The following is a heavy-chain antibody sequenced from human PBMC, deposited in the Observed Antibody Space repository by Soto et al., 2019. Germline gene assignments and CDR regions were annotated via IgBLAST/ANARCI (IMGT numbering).Heavy chain of an antibody. Sequence: PXESLKISCKGSVYSFNSSWISWVRQMPGKGLEWMGRIDPSDSYTNYSPSFQGHVTISADKSISTDYLQWRSLKASDTAMYYCARQSGYYYGGAFDIWGQGTMVTVSS. CDR2: IDPSDSYT. CDR1: VYSFNSSW. CDR3: ARQSGYYYGGAFDI. D-gene: IGHD3-22*01. V-gene: IGHV5-10-1*01. J-gene: IGHJ3*02.